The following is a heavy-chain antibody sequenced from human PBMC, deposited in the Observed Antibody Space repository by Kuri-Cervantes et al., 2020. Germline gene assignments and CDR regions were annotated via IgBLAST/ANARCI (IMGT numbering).Heavy chain of an antibody. J-gene: IGHJ4*02. D-gene: IGHD2-15*01. V-gene: IGHV1-69*13. CDR1: GGTFSSYA. CDR3: ARGRPNMVAATAIDY. Sequence: SVKVSCKASGGTFSSYAISWVRQAPGQGLEWMGGIIPIFGTANYAQKFQGRVTITADESTSTAYMQLSSLRSEDTAVYYCARGRPNMVAATAIDYWGQGTLVTVSS. CDR2: IIPIFGTA.